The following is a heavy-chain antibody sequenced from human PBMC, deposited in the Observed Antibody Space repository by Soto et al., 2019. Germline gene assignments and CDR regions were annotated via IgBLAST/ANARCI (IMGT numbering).Heavy chain of an antibody. CDR1: GFTFSSYA. V-gene: IGHV3-30*04. J-gene: IGHJ4*02. D-gene: IGHD1-1*01. CDR3: ARDYQLGFDY. Sequence: GGSLRLSCAASGFTFSSYAMHWVRQAPGKGLEWVAVISYDGSNKYYADSVKGRFTISRDNSKNTLYLQMNSLRAEDTAVYYCARDYQLGFDYWGQGTLVTVSS. CDR2: ISYDGSNK.